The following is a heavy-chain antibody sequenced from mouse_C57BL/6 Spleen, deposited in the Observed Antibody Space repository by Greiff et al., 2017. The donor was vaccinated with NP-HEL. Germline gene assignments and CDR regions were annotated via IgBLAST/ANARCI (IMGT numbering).Heavy chain of an antibody. CDR3: ARGGYGSSPFAY. D-gene: IGHD1-1*01. J-gene: IGHJ3*01. V-gene: IGHV1-50*01. Sequence: QVQLQQPGAELVKPGASVKLSCKASGYTFTSYWMQWVKQRPGQGLEWIGEIDPSDSYTNYNQKFKGKATLTVDTSSSTAYMQLSSLTSEDSAVYDSARGGYGSSPFAYWGQGPLVTVSA. CDR2: IDPSDSYT. CDR1: GYTFTSYW.